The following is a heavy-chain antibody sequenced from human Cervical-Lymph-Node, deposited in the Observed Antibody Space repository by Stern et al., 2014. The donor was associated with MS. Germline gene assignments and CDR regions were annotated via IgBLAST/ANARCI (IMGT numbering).Heavy chain of an antibody. J-gene: IGHJ4*02. CDR3: ARDGFDSGSALAF. V-gene: IGHV1-69*16. CDR1: GGIFISST. CDR2: ISPGLDSV. Sequence: QVQLLQPGAELKKPGSSVQVSCTTSGGIFISSTITWGRQVPGQGLEWMGDISPGLDSVDYAQEFQGRFTLTADDSTNTVYMELTSLQSGDTAMYYCARDGFDSGSALAFWGQGTLVTVSS. D-gene: IGHD6-19*01.